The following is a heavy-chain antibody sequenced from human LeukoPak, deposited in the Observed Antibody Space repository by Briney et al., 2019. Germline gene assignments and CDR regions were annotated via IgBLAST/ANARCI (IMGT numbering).Heavy chain of an antibody. CDR2: IYTSGST. D-gene: IGHD6-13*01. CDR1: GGSISSYY. CDR3: ASSIAAAGTDAFDI. Sequence: SETLSLTCTVSGGSISSYYWSWIRQPAGKGLEWIGRIYTSGSTNYNPSLKSRVTISVDTSKNQFSLKLSSVTAADTAVYCCASSIAAAGTDAFDIWGQGTMVTVSS. J-gene: IGHJ3*02. V-gene: IGHV4-4*07.